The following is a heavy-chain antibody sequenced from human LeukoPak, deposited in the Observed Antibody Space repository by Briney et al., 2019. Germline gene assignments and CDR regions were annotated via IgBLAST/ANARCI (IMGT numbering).Heavy chain of an antibody. Sequence: SGGSLRLSCAASGFTFSTYGMSWVRQAPGKGLEWVSGISGSGGSTYYADSVKGRFTIFRDNSKNTLWLQMNSPRADDTAVYYCAKFRSDRIVGGGMDVWGQGTTVTVSS. D-gene: IGHD1-26*01. CDR1: GFTFSTYG. J-gene: IGHJ6*02. CDR3: AKFRSDRIVGGGMDV. CDR2: ISGSGGST. V-gene: IGHV3-23*01.